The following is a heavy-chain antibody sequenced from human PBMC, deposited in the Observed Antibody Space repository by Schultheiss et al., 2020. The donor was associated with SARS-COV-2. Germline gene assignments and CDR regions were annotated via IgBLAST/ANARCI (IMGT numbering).Heavy chain of an antibody. CDR2: IWYDGSNK. V-gene: IGHV3-33*01. CDR1: GFTFSSYG. Sequence: GGSLRLSCAASGFTFSSYGMHWVRQAPGKGLEWVAVIWYDGSNKYYADSVKGRFTISRDNSKNTLYLQMNSLRAEDTAVYYCARDGHDYGGSHFDYWGQGTLVTVSS. J-gene: IGHJ4*02. CDR3: ARDGHDYGGSHFDY. D-gene: IGHD4-23*01.